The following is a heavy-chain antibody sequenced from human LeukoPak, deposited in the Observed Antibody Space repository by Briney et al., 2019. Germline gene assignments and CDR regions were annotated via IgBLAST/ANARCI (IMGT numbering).Heavy chain of an antibody. V-gene: IGHV3-23*01. Sequence: GESLRLSCAASGFTFSSYAMSWVRQAPGKGLEWVSAISGSGGSTYYADSVKGRFTISRDNSRNTLYLQMNSLRAEDTAVYYCAPYSSGWLFDYWGQGTLVTVSS. CDR3: APYSSGWLFDY. D-gene: IGHD6-19*01. CDR2: ISGSGGST. J-gene: IGHJ4*02. CDR1: GFTFSSYA.